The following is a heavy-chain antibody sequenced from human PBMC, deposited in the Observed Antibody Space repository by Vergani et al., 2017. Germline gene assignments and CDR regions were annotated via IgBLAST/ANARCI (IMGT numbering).Heavy chain of an antibody. Sequence: QVQLQQWGAGLLKPSETLSLTCAVYGGSFSGYYWGWIRQPPGKGLEWIGSIHNSGNGDSSSSLKSRVTISADTSKNQFSLRLTSVTAADTAVYYCASGKYYSDSTSHFRGRYFDVWGRGTLVTVPS. J-gene: IGHJ2*01. V-gene: IGHV4-34*01. CDR1: GGSFSGYY. CDR3: ASGKYYSDSTSHFRGRYFDV. CDR2: IHNSGNG. D-gene: IGHD3-16*01.